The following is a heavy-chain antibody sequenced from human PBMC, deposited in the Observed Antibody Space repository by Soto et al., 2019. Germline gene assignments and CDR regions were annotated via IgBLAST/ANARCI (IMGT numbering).Heavy chain of an antibody. CDR1: GGTFSSYA. J-gene: IGHJ4*02. CDR2: IIPIFGTA. Sequence: SVKVSCKASGGTFSSYAISGVRQAPGQGLEWMGGIIPIFGTATYAQKFQGRVTITADESKNQFSLQLNSVTPEDTAVYYCARGIAARRGAHFDYWGQGTLVTVSS. V-gene: IGHV1-69*13. CDR3: ARGIAARRGAHFDY. D-gene: IGHD6-6*01.